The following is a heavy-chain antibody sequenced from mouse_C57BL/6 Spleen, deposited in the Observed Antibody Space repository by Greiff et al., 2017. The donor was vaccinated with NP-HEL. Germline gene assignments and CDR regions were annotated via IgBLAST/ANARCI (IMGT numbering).Heavy chain of an antibody. CDR3: ARKREGGPDY. CDR1: GFNIKDYY. CDR2: IDPEDGET. V-gene: IGHV14-2*01. D-gene: IGHD3-3*01. Sequence: VQLQQSGAELVKPGASVKLSCTASGFNIKDYYMHWVKQRTEQGLEWIGRIDPEDGETKYAPKFPGKATITADTSSNTAYLQLSSLTSEDTAVYYCARKREGGPDYWGQGTTLTVSS. J-gene: IGHJ2*01.